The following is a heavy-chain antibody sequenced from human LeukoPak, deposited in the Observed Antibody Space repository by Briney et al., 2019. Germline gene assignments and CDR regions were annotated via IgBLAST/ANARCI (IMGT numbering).Heavy chain of an antibody. CDR3: ARERSTCGGDCPYYYYYYMDV. J-gene: IGHJ6*03. Sequence: GGSLRLSCAASGFTFSSYWMSWVRQAPGKGLEWVANIKQDGSEKYYVDSVKGRFTISRDNAKNSLYLQMNSLRAKDTAVYYCARERSTCGGDCPYYYYYYMDVWGKGTTVTVSS. V-gene: IGHV3-7*01. D-gene: IGHD2-21*02. CDR1: GFTFSSYW. CDR2: IKQDGSEK.